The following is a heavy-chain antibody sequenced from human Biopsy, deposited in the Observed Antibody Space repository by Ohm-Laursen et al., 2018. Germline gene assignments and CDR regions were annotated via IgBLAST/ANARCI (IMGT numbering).Heavy chain of an antibody. CDR1: GFSFTDYY. J-gene: IGHJ4*02. CDR2: ISSSGRTM. V-gene: IGHV3-11*01. Sequence: SHRLSCAASGFSFTDYYVIWICQAPGKGLEWVSYISSSGRTMYYADSVKGRFTISRDNANKSLYLQMNSLRAEDTAVYYCATTRSFDNWGQGALVTVSS. D-gene: IGHD5-24*01. CDR3: ATTRSFDN.